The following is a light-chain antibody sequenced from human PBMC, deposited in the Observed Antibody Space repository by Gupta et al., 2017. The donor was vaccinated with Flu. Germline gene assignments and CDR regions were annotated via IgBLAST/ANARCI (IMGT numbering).Light chain of an antibody. CDR1: SSDVGGYNY. J-gene: IGLJ3*02. CDR3: SSYTRSTTWV. V-gene: IGLV2-14*01. CDR2: EVT. Sequence: QSALTQPASVSGSPGQSITLSCTGTSSDVGGYNYVSWYQQHPGKAPKLMIYEVTNRPSGGSDRFSGSKSGNTASLTISGLQAEDEADYYCSSYTRSTTWVFGGGTKLTVL.